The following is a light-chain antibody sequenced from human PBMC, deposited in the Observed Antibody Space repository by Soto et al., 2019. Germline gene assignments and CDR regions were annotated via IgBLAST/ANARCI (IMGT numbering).Light chain of an antibody. CDR2: WAS. CDR3: QQYFGTPLT. CDR1: QTVLYSSNNKNF. J-gene: IGKJ4*01. Sequence: DSVMTQSPDSLAVSLGERATINCKSSQTVLYSSNNKNFLAWYQQKPGQSPKLLISWASTRESGVPDRFTGSGSGTDFTLTISSLQAEDVAVYYCQQYFGTPLTFGGGTKLEIK. V-gene: IGKV4-1*01.